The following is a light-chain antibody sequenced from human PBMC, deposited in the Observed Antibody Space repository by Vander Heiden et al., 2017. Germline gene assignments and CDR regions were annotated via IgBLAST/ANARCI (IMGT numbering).Light chain of an antibody. CDR3: QQYDDLPLT. Sequence: DVQMTQSPSSLSASVGDRVTISCRAGQDITNYLNWYQQKPGKAPRLLIYDSSNLGTGVPSRFSGSGSGTDFTFTISSLQPDDIATYYCQQYDDLPLTFGGGTKVEI. V-gene: IGKV1-33*01. CDR2: DSS. CDR1: QDITNY. J-gene: IGKJ4*01.